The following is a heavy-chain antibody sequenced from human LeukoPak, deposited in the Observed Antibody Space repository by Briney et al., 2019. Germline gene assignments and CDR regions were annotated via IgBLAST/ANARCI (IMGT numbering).Heavy chain of an antibody. J-gene: IGHJ5*02. Sequence: SDTLSLTCTVSGYSISSSNWWGWIRQPPGKGLEWIGYIYYSGSTYYNPSLKSRVTISVDTSKNQFSLKLSSVTAADTAVYYCARQVGATTSRWFDPWGQGTLVTVSS. D-gene: IGHD1-26*01. CDR3: ARQVGATTSRWFDP. V-gene: IGHV4-28*01. CDR1: GYSISSSNW. CDR2: IYYSGST.